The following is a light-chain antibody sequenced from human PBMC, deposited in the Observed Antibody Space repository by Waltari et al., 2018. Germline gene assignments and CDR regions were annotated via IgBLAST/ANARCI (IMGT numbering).Light chain of an antibody. Sequence: SYELTQPPSVSVSPGQTATITCSGDKVGETYASWYQQKSGQSPVLVIHQDSKRPSGIHERFSGSNSGNTATLTISGTQPMDEGDYYCQAWDSSTDVVFGGGTKLTVL. CDR2: QDS. CDR1: KVGETY. CDR3: QAWDSSTDVV. V-gene: IGLV3-1*01. J-gene: IGLJ2*01.